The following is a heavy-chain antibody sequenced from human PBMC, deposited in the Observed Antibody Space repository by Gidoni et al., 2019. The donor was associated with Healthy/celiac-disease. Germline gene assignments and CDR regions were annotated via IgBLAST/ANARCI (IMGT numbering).Heavy chain of an antibody. CDR3: ARDLASGSYHNWFDP. Sequence: QVQLVQSGAEVKKPGSEVKVPCKASGGTFSSYTISWVRQAPGQGLEWMGGIIPILGIANYAQKFQGRVTITADKSTSTAYMELSSLRSEDTAVYYCARDLASGSYHNWFDPWGQGTLVTVSS. V-gene: IGHV1-69*08. CDR2: IIPILGIA. CDR1: GGTFSSYT. D-gene: IGHD1-26*01. J-gene: IGHJ5*02.